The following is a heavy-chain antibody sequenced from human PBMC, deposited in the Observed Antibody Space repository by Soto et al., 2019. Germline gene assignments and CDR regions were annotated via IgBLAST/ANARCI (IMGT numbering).Heavy chain of an antibody. CDR3: ARDQPRDGYIGWYFDL. CDR2: IIPIFGTA. J-gene: IGHJ2*01. V-gene: IGHV1-69*01. D-gene: IGHD5-12*01. CDR1: GGTFSSYA. Sequence: QVQLVQSGAEVKKPGSSVKVSCKASGGTFSSYAISWVRQAPGQGLEWMGGIIPIFGTANYAQKFQGRVTITADESTSTAYMELRSLRSEDTAVYYCARDQPRDGYIGWYFDLWGRGTLVTVSS.